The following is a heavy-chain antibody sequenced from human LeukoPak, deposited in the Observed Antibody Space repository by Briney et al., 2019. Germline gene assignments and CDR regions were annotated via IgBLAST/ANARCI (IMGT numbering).Heavy chain of an antibody. J-gene: IGHJ4*02. Sequence: GGSLRLSCAASGFTFSSYSMNWVRQAPGKGLEWVSSISSSSSYIYYADSVKGRFTISRDNAKNSLYLQMNSLRAEDTAVYYCARVLVVIATPFDYWGQGTLVTVSS. CDR2: ISSSSSYI. V-gene: IGHV3-21*01. CDR3: ARVLVVIATPFDY. CDR1: GFTFSSYS. D-gene: IGHD2-21*01.